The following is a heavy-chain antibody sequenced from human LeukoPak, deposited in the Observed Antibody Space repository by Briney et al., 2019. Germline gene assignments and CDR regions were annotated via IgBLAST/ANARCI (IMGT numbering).Heavy chain of an antibody. CDR3: ARSKAAGTYQLDNWFDP. CDR2: IYHSGST. V-gene: IGHV4-38-2*02. CDR1: GYSISSGYY. D-gene: IGHD6-13*01. J-gene: IGHJ5*02. Sequence: SETPSLTCTVSGYSISSGYYWGWIRQPPGKGLEWIGSIYHSGSTYYNPSLKSRVTISVDTSKNQFSLKLSSVTAADTAVYYCARSKAAGTYQLDNWFDPWGQGTLVTVSS.